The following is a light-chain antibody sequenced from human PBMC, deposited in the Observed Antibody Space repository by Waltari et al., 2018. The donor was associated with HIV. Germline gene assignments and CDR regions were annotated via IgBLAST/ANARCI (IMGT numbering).Light chain of an antibody. J-gene: IGLJ3*02. V-gene: IGLV8-61*01. CDR1: SGSIAPAYY. CDR2: NTD. Sequence: QNVVTQETSFSVSSGGTITLTCGWSSGSIAPAYYPSWYQQTAGQPPHTLIYNTDIRSSGVPYRFSGSIVGNKAALTITGAQSEDESDYYCVLYMASGRVFGGGTRLTVL. CDR3: VLYMASGRV.